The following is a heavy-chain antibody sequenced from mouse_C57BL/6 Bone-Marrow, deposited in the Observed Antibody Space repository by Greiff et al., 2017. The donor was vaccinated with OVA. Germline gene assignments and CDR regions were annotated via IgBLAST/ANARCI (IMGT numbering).Heavy chain of an antibody. CDR3: TRDSHYYGSSYAMDY. V-gene: IGHV5-9-1*02. CDR1: GFTFSSYA. Sequence: EVQRVESGEGLVKPGGSLKLSCAASGFTFSSYAMSWVRQTPEKRLEWVAYISSGGDYIYYADTVKGRFTISRDNARNTLYLQMSSLKSEDTAMYYCTRDSHYYGSSYAMDYWGQGTSVTVSS. D-gene: IGHD1-1*01. CDR2: ISSGGDYI. J-gene: IGHJ4*01.